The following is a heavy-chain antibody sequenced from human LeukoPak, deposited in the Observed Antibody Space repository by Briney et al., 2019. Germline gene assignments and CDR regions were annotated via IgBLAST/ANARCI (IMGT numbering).Heavy chain of an antibody. CDR1: GFTFSSYG. D-gene: IGHD2-15*01. Sequence: GMSLRLSCTTSGFTFSSYGLHWVRQAPGKGLEWVADIWYHGRNQYYADSVKGRFTISRDNSKSTLYLQMNSLRVEDTAVYFCGRDLVVGRPSFDSWGQGTLVTVSS. J-gene: IGHJ4*02. CDR3: GRDLVVGRPSFDS. V-gene: IGHV3-33*01. CDR2: IWYHGRNQ.